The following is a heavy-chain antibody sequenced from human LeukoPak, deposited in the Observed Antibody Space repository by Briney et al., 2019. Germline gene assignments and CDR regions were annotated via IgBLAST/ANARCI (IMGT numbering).Heavy chain of an antibody. J-gene: IGHJ5*02. CDR1: GGTFSSYA. CDR2: IIPIFGTA. V-gene: IGHV1-69*05. Sequence: SVKVSCKASGGTFSSYAISWVRQAPGQGLEWMGRIIPIFGTANYAQKFQGRVTITTDESTSTAYMELSSLRSEDTAVYYCARNTLISKLNWFDPWGQGTLVTVSS. CDR3: ARNTLISKLNWFDP.